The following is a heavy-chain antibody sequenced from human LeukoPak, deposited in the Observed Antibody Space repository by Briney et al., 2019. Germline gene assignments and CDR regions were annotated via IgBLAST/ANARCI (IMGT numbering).Heavy chain of an antibody. D-gene: IGHD3-22*01. V-gene: IGHV4-4*07. CDR3: ARDNGYYDSSGYYAPYYYYGMDV. CDR1: GGSISSYY. J-gene: IGHJ6*02. CDR2: IYTSGST. Sequence: SETLSLTCTVSGGSISSYYWSWIRQPAGKGLGWIGRIYTSGSTNYNPSLKSRVTMSVDTSKNQFSLKLSSVTAADTAVYYCARDNGYYDSSGYYAPYYYYGMDVWGQETTVTVSS.